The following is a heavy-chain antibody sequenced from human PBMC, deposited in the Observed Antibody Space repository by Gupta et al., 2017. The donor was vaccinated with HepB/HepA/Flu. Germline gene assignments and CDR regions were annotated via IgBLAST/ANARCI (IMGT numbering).Heavy chain of an antibody. CDR1: EFTFSNYA. D-gene: IGHD6-6*01. V-gene: IGHV3-23*01. CDR3: AKGVRPEYNTSPFDY. Sequence: EVQLLESGGGLVQPGGSLRLSCAASEFTFSNYAMSWVRQAPGKGLEWVSGISGGGDSAYYADSVKGRFTIARDNSKNTVYLQMNSLRAEDTAVYYCAKGVRPEYNTSPFDYWGPGTLVTVSS. J-gene: IGHJ4*02. CDR2: ISGGGDSA.